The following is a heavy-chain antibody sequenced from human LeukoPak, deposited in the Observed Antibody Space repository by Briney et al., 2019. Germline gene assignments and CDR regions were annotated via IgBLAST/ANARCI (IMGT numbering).Heavy chain of an antibody. D-gene: IGHD6-13*01. CDR1: GYTFTGYY. J-gene: IGHJ4*02. CDR3: ARETQLGHFDY. Sequence: ASVKVSCKASGYTFTGYYMHWVRQAPGQGLEWVGWINPNSGGTNYAQKFQGWVTMTRDTSISTAYMELSRLRSDDTAVYYCARETQLGHFDYWGQGTLVTVSS. CDR2: INPNSGGT. V-gene: IGHV1-2*04.